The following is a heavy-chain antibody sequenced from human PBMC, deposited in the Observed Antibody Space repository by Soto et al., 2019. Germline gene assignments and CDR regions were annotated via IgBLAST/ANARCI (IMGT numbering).Heavy chain of an antibody. CDR3: VRARNRHYYGPEH. V-gene: IGHV3-23*01. CDR2: ISDTGVRP. Sequence: EVQLLESGGGLVQPEGSLTLSCAASGFTLNNFGMSWVRQGPGKGLEWVSSISDTGVRPFYADSVKGRFAISRDNSQTTRYLKRDRLRVENTAIYSCVRARNRHYYGPEHWGQGALVTVSS. J-gene: IGHJ4*02. CDR1: GFTLNNFG. D-gene: IGHD3-16*01.